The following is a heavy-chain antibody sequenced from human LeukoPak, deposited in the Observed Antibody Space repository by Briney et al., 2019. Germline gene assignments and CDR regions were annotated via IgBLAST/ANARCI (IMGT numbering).Heavy chain of an antibody. Sequence: GGSLRLSCTSDTFTFGNYPLSWVRQAPGRGLEWITFSKTQPFGGTSEYAASVKGRFFFSRDDSKNIAYLQMNRVKTEDTAVYYCTRHQSPYLDAFDFWGQGTMVIVTS. CDR3: TRHQSPYLDAFDF. V-gene: IGHV3-49*04. D-gene: IGHD2-2*01. CDR1: TFTFGNYP. CDR2: SKTQPFGGTS. J-gene: IGHJ3*01.